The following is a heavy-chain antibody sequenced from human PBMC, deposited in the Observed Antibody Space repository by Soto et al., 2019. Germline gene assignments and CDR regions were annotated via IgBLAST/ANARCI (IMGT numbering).Heavy chain of an antibody. J-gene: IGHJ6*02. CDR3: ARERGEGTGTYYYYGMDV. Sequence: KPSETLSLTCTVSGGSISSYYWSWIRQPPGKGLEWIGYIYDSGSTNYNPSLKSRVTISVDTSKNQFSLKLSSVTAADKAVYYCARERGEGTGTYYYYGMDVWGQGTTVTVSS. V-gene: IGHV4-59*01. CDR2: IYDSGST. D-gene: IGHD1-7*01. CDR1: GGSISSYY.